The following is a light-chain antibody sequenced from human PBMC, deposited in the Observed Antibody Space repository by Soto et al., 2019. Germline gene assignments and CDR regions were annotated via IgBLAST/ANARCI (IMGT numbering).Light chain of an antibody. Sequence: QSALTQPPSVSGSPGQSVTISCTGTSTDFVSYNRVSWYQQPPGTAPKLMIYEVSKRPSGVPDRFSGSKSGTSASLAISGLQSEDEADYYCAAWDDSLNGPYVFGTGTKLTVL. CDR2: EVS. J-gene: IGLJ1*01. V-gene: IGLV2-18*01. CDR3: AAWDDSLNGPYV. CDR1: STDFVSYNR.